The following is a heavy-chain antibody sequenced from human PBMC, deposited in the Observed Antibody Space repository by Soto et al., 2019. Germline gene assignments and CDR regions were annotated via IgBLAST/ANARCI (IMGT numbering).Heavy chain of an antibody. V-gene: IGHV4-4*07. Sequence: SETLSLTCRVSGASTAVYYWGWIRQSAGKGLEWIGRIYTTGNVNYNPSLRSRVTMSRDSSKNQLFLNLTSVTAAYTAVYYCVRDRLNWFDPWGQGVLVTVSS. CDR2: IYTTGNV. CDR3: VRDRLNWFDP. J-gene: IGHJ5*02. CDR1: GASTAVYY.